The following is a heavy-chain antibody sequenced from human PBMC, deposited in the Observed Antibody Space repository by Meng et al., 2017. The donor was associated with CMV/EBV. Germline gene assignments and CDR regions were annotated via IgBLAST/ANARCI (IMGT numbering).Heavy chain of an antibody. D-gene: IGHD4-23*01. CDR1: GGSFSGYY. Sequence: SETLSLTCAVYGGSFSGYYWSWIRQPPGKGLEWIGEINHSGSTNYNPSLKSRVTISVDTSKNQLSLKLSSVTAADTAVYYCASSTVVTDLDYWGQGTLVTVSS. V-gene: IGHV4-34*01. J-gene: IGHJ4*02. CDR2: INHSGST. CDR3: ASSTVVTDLDY.